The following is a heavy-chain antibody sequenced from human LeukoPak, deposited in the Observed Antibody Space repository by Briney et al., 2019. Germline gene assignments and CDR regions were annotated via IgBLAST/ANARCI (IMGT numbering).Heavy chain of an antibody. CDR1: GYTLTELS. CDR2: FDPEDGET. CDR3: ATTNYDSSGYYIYYYYGMDV. V-gene: IGHV1-24*01. Sequence: ASVKVSCKVSGYTLTELSMRWVRQAPGKGLEWMGGFDPEDGETIYAQKFQGRVTMTEDTSTDTAYMELSSLRSEDTAVYYCATTNYDSSGYYIYYYYGMDVWGQGTTVTVSS. J-gene: IGHJ6*02. D-gene: IGHD3-22*01.